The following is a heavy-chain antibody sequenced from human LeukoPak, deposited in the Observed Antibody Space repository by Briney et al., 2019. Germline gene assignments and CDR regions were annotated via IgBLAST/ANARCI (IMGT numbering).Heavy chain of an antibody. CDR3: ARRAGGYSHPYDY. V-gene: IGHV3-53*01. CDR2: IYSGGTT. J-gene: IGHJ4*02. Sequence: GGSLRLSCAVSGFTVSGNYMSWVRQAPGKGLEWVSLIYSGGTTYYADSVKGRFTISRDNSKNTLYLQMNSLRAEDTAVYYCARRAGGYSHPYDYWGQGILVTVPS. D-gene: IGHD4-23*01. CDR1: GFTVSGNY.